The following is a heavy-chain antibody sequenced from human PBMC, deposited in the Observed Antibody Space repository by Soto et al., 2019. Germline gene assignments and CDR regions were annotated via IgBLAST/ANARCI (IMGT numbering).Heavy chain of an antibody. CDR3: ARDQCFGGGRSCDYFAF. D-gene: IGHD2-15*01. CDR1: GFTFTTYA. CDR2: ISNDGRGK. J-gene: IGHJ4*02. V-gene: IGHV3-30*04. Sequence: QVQLVESGGGVVQPGRSLRLSCAASGFTFTTYAIHWVRQAPGKGLEWVAVISNDGRGKYYADSVKGRFTISRDNSKNTPDLHMNSLRSADTAVYYCARDQCFGGGRSCDYFAFWGQGPLVTVSS.